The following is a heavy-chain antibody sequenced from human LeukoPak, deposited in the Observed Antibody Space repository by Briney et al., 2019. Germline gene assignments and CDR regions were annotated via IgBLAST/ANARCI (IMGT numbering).Heavy chain of an antibody. J-gene: IGHJ6*03. CDR2: IYYSGST. D-gene: IGHD5-12*01. V-gene: IGHV4-59*11. CDR1: GGSISSHY. Sequence: PSETLSLTCTVSGGSISSHYWSWIRQPPGKGLEWIGYIYYSGSTNYNPSLKSRVTISVDTSKNQFSLKLSSVTAADTAVYYCARSRGVATIFYYYYMDVWGKGTTVTVSS. CDR3: ARSRGVATIFYYYYMDV.